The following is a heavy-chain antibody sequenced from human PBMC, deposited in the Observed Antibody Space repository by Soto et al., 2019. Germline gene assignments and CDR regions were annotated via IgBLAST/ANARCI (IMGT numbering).Heavy chain of an antibody. Sequence: QITLKESGPTPVAPTQTLRLTCPVLGFQLSTPGGGVGWIRQPPGKALECLGLIYWDDHKSYSPSLKSRLTISRDTSKSQVVLTLTNMDPVDAAIYYCAQGNFDYSRPTVGWFDPWGQGMQVTVSS. CDR2: IYWDDHK. J-gene: IGHJ5*02. CDR1: GFQLSTPGGG. V-gene: IGHV2-5*02. CDR3: AQGNFDYSRPTVGWFDP. D-gene: IGHD6-13*01.